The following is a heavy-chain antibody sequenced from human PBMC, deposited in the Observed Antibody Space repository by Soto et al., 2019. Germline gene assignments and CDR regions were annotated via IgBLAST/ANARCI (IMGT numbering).Heavy chain of an antibody. CDR2: IYSGGST. Sequence: GGSLRVCWGAAGVTGGSNYMSCVRQAPGKGLEWVSVIYSGGSTYYADSVKGRFTISRDNSENTLYLQMNSLRAEDTAVYSCARTCSGGTCSFDYWGQGTLVTVSS. CDR1: GVTGGSNY. CDR3: ARTCSGGTCSFDY. D-gene: IGHD2-15*01. V-gene: IGHV3-66*01. J-gene: IGHJ4*02.